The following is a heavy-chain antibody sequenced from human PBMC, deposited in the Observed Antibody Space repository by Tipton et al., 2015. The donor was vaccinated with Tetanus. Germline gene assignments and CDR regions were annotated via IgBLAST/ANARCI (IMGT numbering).Heavy chain of an antibody. CDR2: ISGSGGST. CDR3: AKAFNYYYYYYMDV. CDR1: GFTFSSYA. V-gene: IGHV3-23*01. Sequence: SLRLSCAASGFTFSSYAMSWVRQAPGKGLEWVSAISGSGGSTYYADSVKGRFTISRDNSKNTLYLQMNSLRAEGTAVYYCAKAFNYYYYYYMDVWGKGTTVTVSS. J-gene: IGHJ6*03.